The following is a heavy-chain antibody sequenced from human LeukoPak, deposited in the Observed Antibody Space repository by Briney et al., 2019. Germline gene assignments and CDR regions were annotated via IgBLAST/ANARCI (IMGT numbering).Heavy chain of an antibody. CDR1: GGSISSYY. D-gene: IGHD3-22*01. CDR2: IYYSGST. J-gene: IGHJ5*02. CDR3: ASGGGDSSGYPNWFDP. Sequence: SETLFLTCTVSGGSISSYYWSWIRQPPGKGLEWIGYIYYSGSTNYNPSLKSRVTISVDTSKNQFSLKLSSVTAADTAVCYCASGGGDSSGYPNWFDPWGQGTLVTVSS. V-gene: IGHV4-59*08.